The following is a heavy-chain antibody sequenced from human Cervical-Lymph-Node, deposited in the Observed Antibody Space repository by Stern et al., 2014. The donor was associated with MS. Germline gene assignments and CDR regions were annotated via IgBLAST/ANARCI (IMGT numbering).Heavy chain of an antibody. CDR3: AKPGGSSHFDY. J-gene: IGHJ4*02. D-gene: IGHD1-14*01. V-gene: IGHV5-51*03. CDR2: IYPTDSDT. CDR1: GYSFSNHW. Sequence: DQLVQSGAEVKKPGESLKISCKGSGYSFSNHWIGWMRQMPGKGLEWMGMIYPTDSDTRYSPSFQGQVTISADTSISTAYLQWSSLKASDTAIYYCAKPGGSSHFDYWGQGTLVTVSS.